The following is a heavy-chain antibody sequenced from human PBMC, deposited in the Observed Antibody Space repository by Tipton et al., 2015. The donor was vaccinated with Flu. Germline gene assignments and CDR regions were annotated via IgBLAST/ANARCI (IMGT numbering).Heavy chain of an antibody. J-gene: IGHJ2*01. Sequence: TLSLTCTVSGGSISSYYWSWIRQPPGKGLEWIGYIYYSGSTNYNPSLKSRVTISVDTSKNQFSLKLSSVTAEDTAVYYCARVSSSSSWSQDWYFDLWGRGTLVTVSS. D-gene: IGHD6-13*01. CDR2: IYYSGST. CDR1: GGSISSYY. CDR3: ARVSSSSSWSQDWYFDL. V-gene: IGHV4-59*01.